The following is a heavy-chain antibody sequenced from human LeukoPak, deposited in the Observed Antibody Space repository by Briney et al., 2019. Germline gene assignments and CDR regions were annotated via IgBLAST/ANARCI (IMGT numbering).Heavy chain of an antibody. D-gene: IGHD6-13*01. V-gene: IGHV3-20*04. J-gene: IGHJ6*02. CDR2: TNWNGGRI. CDR1: GFYFDGFG. CDR3: ARIYSSSQSRFGLDV. Sequence: GGSLRLSCAASGFYFDGFGMSWVRQAPGKGLEWVSGTNWNGGRIDYADSVKGRFTISRDNAKNSLYLQMNNLRAEDTALYYCARIYSSSQSRFGLDVWGPGTTVIVSS.